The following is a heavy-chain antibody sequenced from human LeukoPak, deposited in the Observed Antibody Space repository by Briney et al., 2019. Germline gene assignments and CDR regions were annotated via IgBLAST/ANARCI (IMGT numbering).Heavy chain of an antibody. CDR1: GFTFSSYA. CDR3: AREPGIAGAQGRIGGFFDY. J-gene: IGHJ4*02. Sequence: GGSLRLSCAASGFTFSSYAMHWVRQAPGKGLEWVAVISYDGSNKYYADSVKGRFTISRDNSKNTLYLQMNSLRGEDTAVYYCAREPGIAGAQGRIGGFFDYWGQGTLVTVSS. CDR2: ISYDGSNK. D-gene: IGHD6-19*01. V-gene: IGHV3-30*04.